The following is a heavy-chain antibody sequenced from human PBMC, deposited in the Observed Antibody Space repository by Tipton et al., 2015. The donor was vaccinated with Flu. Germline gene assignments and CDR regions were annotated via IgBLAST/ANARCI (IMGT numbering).Heavy chain of an antibody. CDR2: IYHSGNT. CDR3: ARVKYSGDAFDI. D-gene: IGHD2-21*01. Sequence: TLSLTCTDSGYSLTTAFWGWVRQPPGKGLEWIGTIYHSGNTYYNPSLERRVTISMHTSQNQFSLKWNSVTAADTAVYYCARVKYSGDAFDIWGRGTMVTVSS. V-gene: IGHV4-38-2*02. J-gene: IGHJ3*02. CDR1: GYSLTTAF.